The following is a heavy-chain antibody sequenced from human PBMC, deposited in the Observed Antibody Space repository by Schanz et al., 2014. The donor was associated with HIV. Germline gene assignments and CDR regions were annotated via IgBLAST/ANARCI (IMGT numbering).Heavy chain of an antibody. CDR3: ARQGLRFSFWLDY. D-gene: IGHD4-17*01. CDR1: GFTFDNYG. CDR2: ISYDGRNK. Sequence: VQLLDSGGGLVQPGGSLRLSCVASGFTFDNYGMHWVRQAPGKGLEWVAVISYDGRNKYYADSVKGRFTISRDNSKNTLYLQMNNLRAEDTAVYGCARQGLRFSFWLDYWGQGTPVTVS. V-gene: IGHV3-30*03. J-gene: IGHJ4*02.